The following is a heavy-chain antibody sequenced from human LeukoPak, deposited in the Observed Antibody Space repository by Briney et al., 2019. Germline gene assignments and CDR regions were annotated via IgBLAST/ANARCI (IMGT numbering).Heavy chain of an antibody. CDR3: AKNPQPYSSTWTGYFQH. CDR1: GFTFSSYA. V-gene: IGHV3-23*01. J-gene: IGHJ1*01. CDR2: ISGSGGST. D-gene: IGHD6-13*01. Sequence: GGSLRLSCAASGFTFSSYAMSWVRQAPGKGLEWVSAISGSGGSTYYADSVKGRFTISRDNSKNTLYLQMNSLRAEDTALYYCAKNPQPYSSTWTGYFQHWGQGTLVTVSS.